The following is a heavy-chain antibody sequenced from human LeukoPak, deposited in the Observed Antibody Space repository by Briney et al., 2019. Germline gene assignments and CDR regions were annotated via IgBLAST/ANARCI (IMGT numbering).Heavy chain of an antibody. CDR1: GYSITSGNY. D-gene: IGHD2-2*01. J-gene: IGHJ3*02. V-gene: IGHV4-38-2*02. CDR2: TYHSGST. CDR3: ARDSTAFDI. Sequence: SETLSLTCTVSGYSITSGNYWGWIRQPPGKGLEWIANTYHSGSTYYNPSLKSRVTISVDTSKNQFSLKLSSVTAADTAVYYCARDSTAFDIWGQGTMVTVSS.